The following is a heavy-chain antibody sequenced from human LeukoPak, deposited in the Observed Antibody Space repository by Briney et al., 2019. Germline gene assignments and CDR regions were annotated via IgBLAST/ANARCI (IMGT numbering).Heavy chain of an antibody. J-gene: IGHJ4*02. CDR1: GYSISSSNW. CDR3: ARSVAAAGTSFDY. Sequence: SGTLSLTCAVSGYSISSSNWWGWIRQPPGKGLEWIGYIYYSGSTYYNPSLKSRVTMSVDTSKNQFSLKLSSVTAVDTAVYYCARSVAAAGTSFDYWGQGTLVTVSS. CDR2: IYYSGST. D-gene: IGHD6-13*01. V-gene: IGHV4-28*01.